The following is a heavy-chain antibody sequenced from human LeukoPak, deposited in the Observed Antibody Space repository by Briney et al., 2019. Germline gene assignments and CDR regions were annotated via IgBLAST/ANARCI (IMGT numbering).Heavy chain of an antibody. CDR3: ARDLVDYYGSGFDY. CDR1: GSPFEEYG. Sequence: PGGSLRPSCEVAGSPFEEYGMGGAGQPQGKGLGWVSGLNWNGGTTGYADSVKGRFTISRDNAKNSLFLHMTSLRTDDTAVYYCARDLVDYYGSGFDYWGQGTLVIVSS. V-gene: IGHV3-20*04. D-gene: IGHD3-10*01. CDR2: LNWNGGTT. J-gene: IGHJ4*02.